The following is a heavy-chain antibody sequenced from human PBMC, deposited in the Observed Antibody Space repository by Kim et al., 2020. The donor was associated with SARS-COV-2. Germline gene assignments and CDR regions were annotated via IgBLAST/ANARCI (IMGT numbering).Heavy chain of an antibody. V-gene: IGHV1-46*01. D-gene: IGHD3-9*01. CDR2: INPSGGSP. J-gene: IGHJ4*02. CDR1: GYTFTSYY. CDR3: ARDGWILTGYLGGALDY. Sequence: ASVKVSCKASGYTFTSYYMHWVRQAPGQGLEWMGIINPSGGSPSYAQKFQGRVTMTRDTSTSTVYMELSSLRSEDTAVYYCARDGWILTGYLGGALDYWGQGTLVTVSS.